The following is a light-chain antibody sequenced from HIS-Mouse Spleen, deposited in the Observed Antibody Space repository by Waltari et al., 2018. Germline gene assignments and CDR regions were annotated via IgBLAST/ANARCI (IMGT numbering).Light chain of an antibody. Sequence: QSALTQPRSVSGSPGQSVPIPCTGTSSEVRGYHHVPWYPQNPGQAPKRMIYDVSNRPSGVPDRFSGSKSGNTASLTISGLQAEDEADYYCCSYAGSYTLVFGGGTKLTVL. CDR3: CSYAGSYTLV. J-gene: IGLJ2*01. CDR1: SSEVRGYHH. V-gene: IGLV2-11*01. CDR2: DVS.